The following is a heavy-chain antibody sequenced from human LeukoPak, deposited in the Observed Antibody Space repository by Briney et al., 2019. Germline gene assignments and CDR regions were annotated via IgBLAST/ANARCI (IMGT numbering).Heavy chain of an antibody. J-gene: IGHJ3*02. V-gene: IGHV4-34*01. D-gene: IGHD1-26*01. CDR1: GGSFSGYY. Sequence: PSETLSLTCAVYGGSFSGYYWSWIRQPPGKGLEWIGEINHSGSTNYNPSLKSRVTISVDTSKNQFSLKLSSVTAAYTAVYYCARDVSVRATIEDAFDIWGQGTMVTVSS. CDR2: INHSGST. CDR3: ARDVSVRATIEDAFDI.